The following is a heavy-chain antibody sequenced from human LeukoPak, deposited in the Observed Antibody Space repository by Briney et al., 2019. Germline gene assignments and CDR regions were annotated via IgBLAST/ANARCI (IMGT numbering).Heavy chain of an antibody. CDR2: TYYRSKWYN. CDR3: ARGSSGSSWYFDY. D-gene: IGHD6-13*01. J-gene: IGHJ4*02. V-gene: IGHV6-1*01. Sequence: SQTLSLTCALSGDSVSSNSATWTWIRQSPSRGLEWLGRTYYRSKWYNDYAVPVKSRITISPDTSKNQFSLQLNSVTPEDTAVYYCARGSSGSSWYFDYWGQGTLVTVSS. CDR1: GDSVSSNSAT.